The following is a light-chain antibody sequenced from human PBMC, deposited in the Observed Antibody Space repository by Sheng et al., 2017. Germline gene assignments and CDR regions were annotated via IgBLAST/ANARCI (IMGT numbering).Light chain of an antibody. CDR3: QAWDNSAVL. CDR1: KLGDKY. CDR2: QDN. Sequence: SYELTQPPSVSVSPGQTASITCSGEKLGDKYASWYQQRPGQSPVLVIYQDNRRPSGIPERFSGSNSGNTATLTISGTQALDEADYYCQAWDNSAVLFGGGTKVTVL. J-gene: IGLJ2*01. V-gene: IGLV3-1*01.